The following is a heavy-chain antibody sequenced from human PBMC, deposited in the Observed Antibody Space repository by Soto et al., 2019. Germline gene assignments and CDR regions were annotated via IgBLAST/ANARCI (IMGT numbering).Heavy chain of an antibody. CDR2: INHSGST. CDR3: ARVWGITGYYSYMAV. Sequence: SETLSLTCAVYGGSFSGYYWSWIRQPPGKGLEWIGEINHSGSTNYNPSLKSRVTISVDTSKNQFSLKLSSVTAADTAVYYCARVWGITGYYSYMAVWGKGTTVTVSS. CDR1: GGSFSGYY. D-gene: IGHD1-20*01. J-gene: IGHJ6*03. V-gene: IGHV4-34*01.